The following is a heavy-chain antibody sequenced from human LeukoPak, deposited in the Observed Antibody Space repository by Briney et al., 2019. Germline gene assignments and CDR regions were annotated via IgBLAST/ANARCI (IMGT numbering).Heavy chain of an antibody. CDR3: ARSPYYDPYYYYGMDV. CDR1: GGTFSSYA. CDR2: IIPIFGTA. Sequence: SVKVSCKASGGTFSSYAISWVRQAPGQGLEWMGGIIPIFGTANYAQKFQGRVTITADESTSTAYMELSSLRSEDTAVYYCARSPYYDPYYYYGMDVWGQGTTVTVSS. V-gene: IGHV1-69*13. J-gene: IGHJ6*02. D-gene: IGHD3-22*01.